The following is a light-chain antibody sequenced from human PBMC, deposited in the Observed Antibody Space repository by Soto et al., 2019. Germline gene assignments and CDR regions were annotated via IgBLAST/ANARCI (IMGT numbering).Light chain of an antibody. CDR1: QGISSW. CDR2: AAS. V-gene: IGKV1-12*01. Sequence: DIQMTQSPSFVSASVGDRVTITCRASQGISSWLAWYQHKPGRAPKLLIHAASSLESGVLSRFSGSGSGTDFTLTISSLQPEDFATYYCQQTTCFPLTFGGGTKVEIK. J-gene: IGKJ4*01. CDR3: QQTTCFPLT.